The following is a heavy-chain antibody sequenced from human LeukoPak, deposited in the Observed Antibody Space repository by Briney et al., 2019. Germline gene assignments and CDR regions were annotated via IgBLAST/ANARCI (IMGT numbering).Heavy chain of an antibody. V-gene: IGHV1-69*04. CDR2: IIPNLGTT. J-gene: IGHJ4*02. CDR1: GGTSNSHA. Sequence: SVRVSCKASGGTSNSHAISWVRQAPGQGLEWMGRIIPNLGTTNRAQNFQDRVTLTADKSTNTAYMELTSLTPDDTAVYYCATTNDGGGYQWGDFFDFWGQGTLVTVSS. CDR3: ATTNDGGGYQWGDFFDF. D-gene: IGHD3-22*01.